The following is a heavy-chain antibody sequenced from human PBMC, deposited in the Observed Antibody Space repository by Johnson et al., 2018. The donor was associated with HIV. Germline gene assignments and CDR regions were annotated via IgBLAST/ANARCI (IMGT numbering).Heavy chain of an antibody. CDR3: ARVVVWIVVAHAFDI. D-gene: IGHD3-22*01. V-gene: IGHV3-30*02. CDR1: GFTFSNAW. J-gene: IGHJ3*02. CDR2: VRYDGSNK. Sequence: QVQVLESGGGLVQPGGSLRLSCAASGFTFSNAWMSWVRQAPGKGLEWVAFVRYDGSNKYYADSVKGRFTISRDNSKNTLYLQMNSPRAEDTAVYYCARVVVWIVVAHAFDIWGQGTMVTVSS.